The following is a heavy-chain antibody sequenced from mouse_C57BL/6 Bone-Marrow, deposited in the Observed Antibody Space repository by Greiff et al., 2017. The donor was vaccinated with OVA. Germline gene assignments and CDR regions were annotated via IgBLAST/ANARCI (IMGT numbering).Heavy chain of an antibody. CDR3: ARGEAMDY. J-gene: IGHJ4*01. Sequence: EVKLMESGGGLVKPGGSLKLSCAASGFTFSSYAMSWVRQTPEKRLEWVATISDGGSYSYYPDNVKGRFTISRDNAKNNLYLQMSHLKSEDTAMYYCARGEAMDYWGQGTSVTVSS. CDR2: ISDGGSYS. CDR1: GFTFSSYA. V-gene: IGHV5-4*03.